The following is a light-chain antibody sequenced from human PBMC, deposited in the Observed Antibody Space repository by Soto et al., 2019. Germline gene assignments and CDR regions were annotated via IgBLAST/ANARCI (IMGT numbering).Light chain of an antibody. CDR2: KAS. Sequence: DIQMTQSPSTLSASVGDRVTITCRASQSISSWLAWYQQKPGKAPKLLIYKASSLESGVSSRFSGSGSGTEFTLTIISLQPDDFATYYCQQYNSYSWTFGQGTKVEIK. CDR1: QSISSW. V-gene: IGKV1-5*03. J-gene: IGKJ1*01. CDR3: QQYNSYSWT.